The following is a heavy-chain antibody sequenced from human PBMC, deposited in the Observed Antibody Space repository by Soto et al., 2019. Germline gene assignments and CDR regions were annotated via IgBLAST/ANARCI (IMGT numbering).Heavy chain of an antibody. CDR3: ARQGSY. CDR2: IYFSGST. CDR1: GVSITNTSYY. J-gene: IGHJ4*02. V-gene: IGHV4-39*01. Sequence: QLQLQESGPGLVKPSETLSLTCTVSGVSITNTSYYWGWIRQPPGKGLEWIGTIYFSGSTFYSPSLKSRLTISVDTFENQSSLRLSAVTAADTAVYYCARQGSYWGQGTLVAVSS.